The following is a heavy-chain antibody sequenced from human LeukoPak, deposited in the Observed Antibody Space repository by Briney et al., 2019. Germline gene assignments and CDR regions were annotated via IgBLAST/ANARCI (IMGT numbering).Heavy chain of an antibody. D-gene: IGHD3-22*01. CDR1: GGSISSYY. CDR3: ARDFYYDSSGPYYFDY. J-gene: IGHJ4*02. CDR2: IYPSGST. Sequence: PSETLSLTCTVSGGSISSYYCNWIRQPAGKGLEWIGRIYPSGSTKYSPSLKSRVTISVDKSKNQFSLKLSSVTAADTAVYYCARDFYYDSSGPYYFDYWGQGTLVTVSS. V-gene: IGHV4-4*07.